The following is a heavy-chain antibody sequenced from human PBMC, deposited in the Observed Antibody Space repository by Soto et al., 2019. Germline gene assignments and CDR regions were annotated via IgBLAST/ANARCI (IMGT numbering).Heavy chain of an antibody. Sequence: SETLSLTCTVIGDSVSSNNYYWSWIRQRPGKGLEWIGYIHYSGDSYDNPSLTSRITMSMDVSKNQFSLNLRSVTAADTAIYYCARDVNDSSGSQGFDYWGQGTLVTVSS. V-gene: IGHV4-31*03. CDR3: ARDVNDSSGSQGFDY. J-gene: IGHJ4*02. D-gene: IGHD3-22*01. CDR1: GDSVSSNNYY. CDR2: IHYSGDS.